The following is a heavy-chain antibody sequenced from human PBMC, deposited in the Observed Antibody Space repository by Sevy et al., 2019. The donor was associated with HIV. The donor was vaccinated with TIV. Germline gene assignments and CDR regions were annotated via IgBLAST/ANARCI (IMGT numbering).Heavy chain of an antibody. Sequence: GGSLRLSCAASGFTFSSYAMSWVRQAPGKGLEWVSAISGSGGSTYYADSVKGRFTISRDNSKNTLYLQMNSLRAEDTAVYYCAKGTGVVTVIQGYYFDYWGQGTLVTVSS. CDR1: GFTFSSYA. V-gene: IGHV3-23*01. D-gene: IGHD2-21*02. CDR3: AKGTGVVTVIQGYYFDY. J-gene: IGHJ4*02. CDR2: ISGSGGST.